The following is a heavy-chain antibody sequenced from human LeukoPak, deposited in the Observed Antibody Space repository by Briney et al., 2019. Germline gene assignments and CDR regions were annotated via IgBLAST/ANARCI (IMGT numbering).Heavy chain of an antibody. D-gene: IGHD3-3*01. CDR1: GGSISSYY. J-gene: IGHJ6*02. V-gene: IGHV4-59*08. Sequence: SETLSLTCTVSGGSISSYYWSWIRQPPGKGLEWIGYIYYSGSTNYNPSLKSRVTISVDTSKNQFSLKLNSVTAADTAVYYCARDLRRDFYSYYGVDVWGQGTTVTVSS. CDR2: IYYSGST. CDR3: ARDLRRDFYSYYGVDV.